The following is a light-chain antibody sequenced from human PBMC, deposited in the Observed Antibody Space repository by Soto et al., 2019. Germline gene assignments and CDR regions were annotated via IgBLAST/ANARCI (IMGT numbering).Light chain of an antibody. V-gene: IGKV3-11*01. CDR1: QAVNTR. CDR2: LAS. J-gene: IGKJ1*01. Sequence: EIVLTQSQAALSSFPGDRVTLSCRASQAVNTRLAWYQHKPGQAPRLLIYLASNRAAGVPDRFSGSGSGTDFTLTISDVEPEDFAVYYCHQRQSWPRTFGQGTTVDIK. CDR3: HQRQSWPRT.